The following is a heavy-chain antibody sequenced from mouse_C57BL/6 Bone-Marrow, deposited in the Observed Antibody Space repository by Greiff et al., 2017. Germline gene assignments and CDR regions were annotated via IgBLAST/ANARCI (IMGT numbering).Heavy chain of an antibody. CDR2: IRSGGSYT. D-gene: IGHD1-1*01. Sequence: EVQRVESGGDLVQPGGSLKLSCAASGFTFSSYGMSWVRQTPDQRLEWVATIRSGGSYTYYPDSVKGRFTISRDNAKNTLYLQMSSLKTEDTAKDYCARLYYGSSYGYWGQGTTLTVSS. CDR3: ARLYYGSSYGY. CDR1: GFTFSSYG. V-gene: IGHV5-6*01. J-gene: IGHJ2*01.